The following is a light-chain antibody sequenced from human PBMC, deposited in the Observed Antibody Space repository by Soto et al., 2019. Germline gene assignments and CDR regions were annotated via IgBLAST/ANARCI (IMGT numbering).Light chain of an antibody. V-gene: IGLV6-57*02. J-gene: IGLJ2*01. CDR3: QSHEV. CDR2: EDN. CDR1: SGSIASNY. Sequence: NFMLTQPHSVSESPGKTVTISCTGSSGSIASNYVQWYQQRPGSAPTTVIYEDNQRPSGVPDRFSGSIDSSSNSASLTISGLKTEDEADYYCQSHEVFGGGTKLTVL.